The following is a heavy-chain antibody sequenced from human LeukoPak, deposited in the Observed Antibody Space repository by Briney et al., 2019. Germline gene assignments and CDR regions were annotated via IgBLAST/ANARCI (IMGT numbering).Heavy chain of an antibody. CDR3: ARTTHCSGGSCYSDY. D-gene: IGHD2-15*01. J-gene: IGHJ4*02. CDR1: GYSFTSYW. Sequence: GESLKISCKGSGYSFTSYWIGWVRQVPGKGLEWMGIIYPGDSDTRYSPSFQGQVTISADKSISTAYLQWSSLKASDTAMYYCARTTHCSGGSCYSDYWGQGTLVTVSS. V-gene: IGHV5-51*01. CDR2: IYPGDSDT.